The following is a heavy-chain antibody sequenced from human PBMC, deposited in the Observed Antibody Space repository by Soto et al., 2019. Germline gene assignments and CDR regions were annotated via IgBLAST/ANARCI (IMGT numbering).Heavy chain of an antibody. V-gene: IGHV4-61*01. CDR1: GGSVSSGSYY. CDR3: ARVVSLQQLVYFDY. Sequence: SETLCLTCTASGGSVSSGSYYWSWIRQPPGKGLEWIGYIYYSGSTNYNPSLKSRVTISVDTSKNQFSLKLSSVTAADTAVYYCARVVSLQQLVYFDYWGQGTLVTVSS. CDR2: IYYSGST. D-gene: IGHD6-13*01. J-gene: IGHJ4*02.